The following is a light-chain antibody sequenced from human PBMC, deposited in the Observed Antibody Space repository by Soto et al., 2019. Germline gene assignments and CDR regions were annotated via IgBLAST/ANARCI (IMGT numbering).Light chain of an antibody. J-gene: IGKJ3*01. CDR3: QQRHQDSNWPPFFS. CDR2: GAS. Sequence: EIVLTQSPATLSLSPGERATLSCRASQSVSSYLAWYQQKPGQAPRLLIYGASNRATGIPARFSGSGSGTDFTLTISSLEPEDFAVYYCQQRHQDSNWPPFFSFGPGTRVDIK. V-gene: IGKV3-11*01. CDR1: QSVSSY.